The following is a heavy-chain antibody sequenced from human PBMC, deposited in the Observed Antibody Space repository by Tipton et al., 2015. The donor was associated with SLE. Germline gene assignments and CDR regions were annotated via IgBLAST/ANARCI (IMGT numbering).Heavy chain of an antibody. CDR1: GGSISSDYYY. J-gene: IGHJ3*01. CDR3: ARDRGSGWARGVYDF. V-gene: IGHV4-39*07. D-gene: IGHD6-19*01. Sequence: TLSLTCTVSGGSISSDYYYWAWIRQPPGKGLEWIGSIFENKNTYYNPSLKSRVTISPDTSKNQFSLKLTSVTVADAAVYYCARDRGSGWARGVYDFWGRGTKVSVSS. CDR2: IFENKNT.